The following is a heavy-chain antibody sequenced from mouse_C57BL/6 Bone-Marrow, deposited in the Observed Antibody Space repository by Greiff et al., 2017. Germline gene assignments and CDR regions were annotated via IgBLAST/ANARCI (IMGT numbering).Heavy chain of an antibody. V-gene: IGHV1-7*01. D-gene: IGHD1-1*01. CDR1: GYTFTSYW. Sequence: QVHVKQSGAELAKPGASVKLSCKASGYTFTSYWMHWVKQRPGQGLEWIGYINPSSGYTKYNQKFKNKATLTADKSSSTAYVLPNNLTYEDSAVYDCAGCGYYYGSSYYFDYWGQGTTLTVSS. CDR3: AGCGYYYGSSYYFDY. J-gene: IGHJ2*01. CDR2: INPSSGYT.